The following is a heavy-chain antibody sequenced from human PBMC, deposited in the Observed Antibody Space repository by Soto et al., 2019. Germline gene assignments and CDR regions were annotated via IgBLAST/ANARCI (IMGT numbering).Heavy chain of an antibody. J-gene: IGHJ6*03. CDR1: GYTFTSYD. Sequence: QVQLVQSGAEVKKPGASVKVSCKASGYTFTSYDINWVRQATGQGLEWMGWMNPNSGNTGYAQKFQGRVIMTRYTSISTAYMELSSLRSEDTAVYYCARGERFLEWLTYYYYYMDVWGKGTTVTVSS. V-gene: IGHV1-8*01. CDR3: ARGERFLEWLTYYYYYMDV. D-gene: IGHD3-3*01. CDR2: MNPNSGNT.